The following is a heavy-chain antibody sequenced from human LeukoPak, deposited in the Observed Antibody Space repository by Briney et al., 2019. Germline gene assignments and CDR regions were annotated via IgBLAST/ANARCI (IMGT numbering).Heavy chain of an antibody. V-gene: IGHV3-23*01. CDR1: GFTFSRYA. Sequence: GGSLRLSCAASGFTFSRYAMSWVRQAPGKGLEWVSAISGSGGSTYYADSVKGRLTISRDNSKNTLYLQMNSLRAEDTAVYYCAKTQTTFLEWLYPPDDYWGQGTLVTVSS. J-gene: IGHJ4*02. CDR3: AKTQTTFLEWLYPPDDY. CDR2: ISGSGGST. D-gene: IGHD3-3*02.